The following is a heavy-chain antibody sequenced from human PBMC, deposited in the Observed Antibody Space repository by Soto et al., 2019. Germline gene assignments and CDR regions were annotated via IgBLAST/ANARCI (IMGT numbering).Heavy chain of an antibody. J-gene: IGHJ3*02. CDR3: ARTGDGYRMAFDI. Sequence: ASVKVSCKASGGTFSSYAISWVRQAPGQGLEWMGGIIPIFGTANYAQKFQGRVTITADESTSTAYMELSSLRSEDTAVYYCARTGDGYRMAFDIWGQGTMVTVSS. CDR2: IIPIFGTA. V-gene: IGHV1-69*13. CDR1: GGTFSSYA. D-gene: IGHD5-12*01.